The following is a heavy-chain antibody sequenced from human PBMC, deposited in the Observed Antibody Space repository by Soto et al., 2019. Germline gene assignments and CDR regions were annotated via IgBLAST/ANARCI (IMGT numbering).Heavy chain of an antibody. J-gene: IGHJ4*02. CDR2: IYYSGST. D-gene: IGHD6-6*01. V-gene: IGHV4-59*01. CDR1: GGSISSYY. Sequence: QVQLQESGPGLVKPSETLSLTCTVSGGSISSYYWSWIRQPPGKGLEWIGYIYYSGSTNYNPSLKSRVTISVDTSKNLFSLKLSSVTAADTAVYYCARGRAARPLYYFDYWGQGTLVTVSS. CDR3: ARGRAARPLYYFDY.